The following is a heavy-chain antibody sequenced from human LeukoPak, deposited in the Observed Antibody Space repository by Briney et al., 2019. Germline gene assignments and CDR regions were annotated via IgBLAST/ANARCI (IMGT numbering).Heavy chain of an antibody. D-gene: IGHD3-22*01. V-gene: IGHV1-69*04. Sequence: SVKVSCKASGGTFSSYAISWVRQAPGQGLEWMGRIIPILGIANYAQEFQGRVTITADKSTSTAYMELSSLRSEDTAVYYCASSSYYDSTLRDYWGQGTLVTVSS. CDR3: ASSSYYDSTLRDY. CDR2: IIPILGIA. J-gene: IGHJ4*02. CDR1: GGTFSSYA.